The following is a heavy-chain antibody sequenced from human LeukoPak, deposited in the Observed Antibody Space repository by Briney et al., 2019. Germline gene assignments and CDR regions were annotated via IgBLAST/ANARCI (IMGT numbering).Heavy chain of an antibody. Sequence: PGGSLRLSCAASGFALSTSGMSWVRQAPGRGLEWVANIKEDGSEKNYVDSVKGRFTISRDNAENSLYLKMNSLRAEDTAVYYCAKDGGGTLDWGQGTLVTVSS. CDR1: GFALSTSG. D-gene: IGHD3-16*01. J-gene: IGHJ4*02. CDR3: AKDGGGTLD. V-gene: IGHV3-7*01. CDR2: IKEDGSEK.